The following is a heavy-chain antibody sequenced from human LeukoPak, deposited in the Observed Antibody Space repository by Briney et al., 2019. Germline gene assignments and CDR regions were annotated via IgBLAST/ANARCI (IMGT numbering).Heavy chain of an antibody. J-gene: IGHJ6*02. CDR3: ARELPGYYYGMDV. CDR1: GFTLSSYA. Sequence: GGPLRLSCAASGFTLSSYAMHWVRQAPGKGLEWVAVISYDGSNKYYADSVKGRFTISRDNSKNTLYLQMNSLRAEDTAVYYCARELPGYYYGMDVWGQGTTVTVSS. D-gene: IGHD2-2*01. V-gene: IGHV3-30-3*01. CDR2: ISYDGSNK.